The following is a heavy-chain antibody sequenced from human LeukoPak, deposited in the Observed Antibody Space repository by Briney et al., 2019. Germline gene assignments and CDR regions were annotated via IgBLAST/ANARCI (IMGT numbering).Heavy chain of an antibody. CDR3: ARDGSISSSPRYYFDH. J-gene: IGHJ4*02. D-gene: IGHD6-13*01. CDR2: TYYRSKWYN. Sequence: SQTLSLTCAISGDSVSSNSAAWNWIRQSPSRGLEWLVRTYYRSKWYNDYAVSVKSRITINPDTSKNQFSLQLNSVTPEDTAVYYCARDGSISSSPRYYFDHWGQGTLVTVSS. V-gene: IGHV6-1*01. CDR1: GDSVSSNSAA.